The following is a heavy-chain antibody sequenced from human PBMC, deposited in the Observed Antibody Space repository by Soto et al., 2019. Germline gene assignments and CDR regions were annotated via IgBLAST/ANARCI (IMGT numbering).Heavy chain of an antibody. CDR3: AKVAGGLGYFDL. CDR2: ISASGGNI. CDR1: GFIFSDYA. J-gene: IGHJ2*01. D-gene: IGHD3-16*01. V-gene: IGHV3-23*01. Sequence: EVQLLESGGGLARPGGSLRLSCVASGFIFSDYAMTWIRQAPGKGLEWVATISASGGNIEYTDSLKGRFTISRDNSKKTVYLQINGLTADDTAVHYGAKVAGGLGYFDLWGRGTLVTVSS.